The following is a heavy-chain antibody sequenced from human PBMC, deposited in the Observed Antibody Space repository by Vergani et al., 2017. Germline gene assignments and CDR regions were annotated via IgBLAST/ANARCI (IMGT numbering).Heavy chain of an antibody. CDR3: ATDTSVTLPNDGYFDY. CDR2: INPSGGST. J-gene: IGHJ4*02. D-gene: IGHD1-1*01. Sequence: QVQLVQSGAEVKKPGASVKVFCKASGYTFTSYYMHWVRPAPGQGLEWMGIINPSGGSTSYAQKFQGRVTMTRDTSTSTVYMELSSLRSEDTAVYYSATDTSVTLPNDGYFDYWGQGTRVTVSS. CDR1: GYTFTSYY. V-gene: IGHV1-46*01.